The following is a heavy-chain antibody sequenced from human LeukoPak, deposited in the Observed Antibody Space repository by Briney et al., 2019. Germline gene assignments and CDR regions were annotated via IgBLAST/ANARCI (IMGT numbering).Heavy chain of an antibody. CDR2: ISAYNGNT. Sequence: ASVKVSCKASGGTFSTYIFSWVRQAPGQGLEWMGWISAYNGNTNYAQKLQGRVTMTTDTSTSTAYMELRSLRSDDTAVYYCARSPVRYGDYEWFDPWGQGTLVTVSS. CDR3: ARSPVRYGDYEWFDP. J-gene: IGHJ5*02. V-gene: IGHV1-18*01. D-gene: IGHD4-17*01. CDR1: GGTFSTYI.